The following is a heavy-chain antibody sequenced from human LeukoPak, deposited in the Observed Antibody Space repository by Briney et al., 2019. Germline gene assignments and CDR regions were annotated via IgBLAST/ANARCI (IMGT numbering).Heavy chain of an antibody. CDR2: ISDNGGGP. V-gene: IGHV3-23*01. CDR1: GFIFRDYA. D-gene: IGHD3/OR15-3a*01. Sequence: GGSLRLSCVVSGFIFRDYAMSWVRQAPGEGLEWVAGISDNGGGPYYADSLKGRFAISRDNSKNILYLQMNSLRAEDTAVYYCAKEIGRLGVPLYDYWGRGTLVTASS. J-gene: IGHJ4*02. CDR3: AKEIGRLGVPLYDY.